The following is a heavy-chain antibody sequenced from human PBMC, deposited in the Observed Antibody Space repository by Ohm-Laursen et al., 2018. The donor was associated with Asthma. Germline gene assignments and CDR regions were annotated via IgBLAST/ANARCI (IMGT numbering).Heavy chain of an antibody. Sequence: SLRLSCAASGFTFSSYSMNWVRQAPGKGLEWVSAISGSGGSTYYADSVKGRFTISRDNSKNTLYLQMNSLRAEDTAVYYCAKAAHDYGDYLFDYWGQGTLVSVSS. V-gene: IGHV3-23*01. J-gene: IGHJ4*02. CDR2: ISGSGGST. CDR1: GFTFSSYS. CDR3: AKAAHDYGDYLFDY. D-gene: IGHD4-17*01.